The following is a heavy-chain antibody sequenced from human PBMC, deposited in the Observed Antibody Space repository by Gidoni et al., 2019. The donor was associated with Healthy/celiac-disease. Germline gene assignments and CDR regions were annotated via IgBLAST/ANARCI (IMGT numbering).Heavy chain of an antibody. V-gene: IGHV4-31*03. CDR2: IYYSGST. CDR1: GGSIRSGGYY. CDR3: ARGASEAPKRGYSYGYAAPYYYYYGMDV. J-gene: IGHJ6*02. Sequence: QVQLQESGPGLVKPSQTLSLTCTVSGGSIRSGGYYWSWIRQHPRKGLEWIGYIYYSGSTNYTPSLKSRVTISVDTSKNQFSLKLSSVTAADTAVYYCARGASEAPKRGYSYGYAAPYYYYYGMDVWGQGTTVTVSS. D-gene: IGHD5-18*01.